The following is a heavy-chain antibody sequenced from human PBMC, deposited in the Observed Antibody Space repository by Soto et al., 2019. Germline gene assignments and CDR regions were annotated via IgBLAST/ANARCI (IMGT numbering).Heavy chain of an antibody. J-gene: IGHJ6*03. V-gene: IGHV3-74*02. Sequence: EVQLVESGGGLVQPGGSLRLSCAASGFTFRNYWMYWVRQAPGQGLEWVSRINSDGSVSSYANSVKGRLTISRDNVKNTLYLLMDSLRAEVTAVYYCARGDCVGGSCYSLAGYFYYYMDAWGKGTTVTVFS. CDR1: GFTFRNYW. D-gene: IGHD2-15*01. CDR3: ARGDCVGGSCYSLAGYFYYYMDA. CDR2: INSDGSVS.